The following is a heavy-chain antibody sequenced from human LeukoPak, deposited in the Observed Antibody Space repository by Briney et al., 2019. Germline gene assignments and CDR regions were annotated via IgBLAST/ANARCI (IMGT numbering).Heavy chain of an antibody. CDR2: INPNSGGT. J-gene: IGHJ3*02. CDR3: ARRGEGYYDSSGYYSDAFDI. CDR1: GYTLTELS. V-gene: IGHV1-2*02. Sequence: ASVKVSCKVSGYTLTELSMHWVRQAPGQGLEWMGWINPNSGGTNYAQKFQGRVTMTRDTSISTAYMELSRLRSDDTAVYYCARRGEGYYDSSGYYSDAFDIWGQGTMVTVSS. D-gene: IGHD3-22*01.